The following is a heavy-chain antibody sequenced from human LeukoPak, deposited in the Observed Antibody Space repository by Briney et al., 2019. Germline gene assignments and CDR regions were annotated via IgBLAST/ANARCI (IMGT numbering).Heavy chain of an antibody. CDR1: GFDFNNYA. D-gene: IGHD6-19*01. V-gene: IGHV3-23*01. CDR3: AKTHWLLGALDI. Sequence: GGSLRLSCAASGFDFNNYAISWVRQAPGKGPEWVSAISGSAETTYYADSVKGRFIISRDNSKRTVYLQLQRPRAEDTALYYCAKTHWLLGALDIWGQGTMVTVSS. J-gene: IGHJ3*02. CDR2: ISGSAETT.